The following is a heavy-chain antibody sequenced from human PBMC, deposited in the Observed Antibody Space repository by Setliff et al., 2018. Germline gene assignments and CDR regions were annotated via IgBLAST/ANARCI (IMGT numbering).Heavy chain of an antibody. D-gene: IGHD6-6*01. V-gene: IGHV3-NL1*01. Sequence: GGSLRLSCAASGFSFSTYAMHWVRQAPGKGLEWVSSVYNGNDETKYADSVKGRFTISRDRSKNTVYLQMNRLRAEDTAVYYCAKRGHYSSSDGLSFDFWGQGTQVTVSS. CDR2: VYNGNDET. CDR1: GFSFSTYA. CDR3: AKRGHYSSSDGLSFDF. J-gene: IGHJ4*02.